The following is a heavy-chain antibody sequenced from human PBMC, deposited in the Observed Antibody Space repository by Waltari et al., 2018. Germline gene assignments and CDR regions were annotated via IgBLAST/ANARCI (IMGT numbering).Heavy chain of an antibody. CDR1: GFTFSNYE. CDR2: ISSSGSTI. CDR3: VPQAFDI. Sequence: EVPLVESGGGLVQPGGSRRLSCVVSGFTFSNYEMNWVRQAPGKALEWFSYISSSGSTIYYADSVRGRFTISRDNAKNSLYLQMNSLRGEDTAVYYCVPQAFDIWGQGTMVTVSS. V-gene: IGHV3-48*03. J-gene: IGHJ3*02.